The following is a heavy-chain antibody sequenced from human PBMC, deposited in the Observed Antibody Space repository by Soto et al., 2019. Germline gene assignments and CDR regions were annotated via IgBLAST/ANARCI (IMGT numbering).Heavy chain of an antibody. CDR1: GFSPSSYA. CDR3: AKDRRDGDFMHILVVDF. J-gene: IGHJ4*02. Sequence: HPGGSLRLSCATSGFSPSSYAMHWVRQAPGKGLEWVALMSYDETKKYYADSVKGRFTISRDTSKNTLFLQMNNLRVEDTAVYYCAKDRRDGDFMHILVVDFWGQGALVTVSS. D-gene: IGHD2-15*01. V-gene: IGHV3-30*18. CDR2: MSYDETKK.